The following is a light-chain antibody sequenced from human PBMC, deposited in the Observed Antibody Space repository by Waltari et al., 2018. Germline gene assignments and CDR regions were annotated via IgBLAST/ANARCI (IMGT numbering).Light chain of an antibody. CDR1: TSDVGRYNL. CDR3: CSYAGSSTWV. CDR2: EVS. V-gene: IGLV2-23*02. J-gene: IGLJ2*01. Sequence: QSALTQPASVSGSPGQSITISCPGPTSDVGRYNLFSWYQQHPGKAPKLMIYEVSKRPSGVSNRFSGSKSGNTASLTISGLQAEDEADYYCCSYAGSSTWVFGGGTKLTVL.